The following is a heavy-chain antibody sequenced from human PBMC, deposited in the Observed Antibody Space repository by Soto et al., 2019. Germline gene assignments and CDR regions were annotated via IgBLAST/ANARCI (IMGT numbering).Heavy chain of an antibody. Sequence: VKVSCNASGGTFSSYAISWVRQAPGQGLEWMGGIIPIFGTANYAQKFQGRVTITADKSTSTAYMELSSLRSEDTAVYYCARHQNSPSYYYYGMDVWGQGTTVTVSS. CDR2: IIPIFGTA. CDR1: GGTFSSYA. V-gene: IGHV1-69*06. D-gene: IGHD2-2*01. J-gene: IGHJ6*02. CDR3: ARHQNSPSYYYYGMDV.